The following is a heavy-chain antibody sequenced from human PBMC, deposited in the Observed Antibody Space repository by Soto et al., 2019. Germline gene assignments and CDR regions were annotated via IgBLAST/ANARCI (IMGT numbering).Heavy chain of an antibody. CDR1: GGSISSGDYY. CDR3: AGQLYYYGSGSYYNNNWFDP. V-gene: IGHV4-30-4*01. D-gene: IGHD3-10*01. CDR2: IYYSGST. Sequence: TLSLTCTVSGGSISSGDYYWSWIRQPPGKGLEWIGYIYYSGSTYYNPSLKSRVTISVDTSKNQFSLKLSSVTAADTAVYYCAGQLYYYGSGSYYNNNWFDPWGQGTLVTVSS. J-gene: IGHJ5*02.